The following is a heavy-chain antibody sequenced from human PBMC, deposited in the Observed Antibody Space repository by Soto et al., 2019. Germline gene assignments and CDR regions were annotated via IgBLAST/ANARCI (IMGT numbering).Heavy chain of an antibody. CDR3: ARADGITGTTAWFDP. D-gene: IGHD1-7*01. Sequence: PSETLSLTCAVASGSISGSNWWSWVRPPPGKGLEWIGEIYHSGSTNYNPSLKSRVTISVDKSKNQFSLKLSSVTAADTAVYYCARADGITGTTAWFDPWGQGTLVTVSS. V-gene: IGHV4-4*02. CDR1: SGSISGSNW. CDR2: IYHSGST. J-gene: IGHJ5*02.